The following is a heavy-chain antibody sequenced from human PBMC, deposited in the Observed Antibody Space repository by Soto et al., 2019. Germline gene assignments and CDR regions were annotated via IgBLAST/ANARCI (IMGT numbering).Heavy chain of an antibody. Sequence: EVQLVESGGGLVKPGGSLRLSCAASGFTFSSYSMNWVRQAPGKGLEWVSSISSSSSYIYYADSVKGRFTISRDNAKNSLYLQMNSLRAEDTAVYYCARALKTNSGYDFYYYYYYYMDVWGKGTTVTVSS. V-gene: IGHV3-21*01. J-gene: IGHJ6*03. D-gene: IGHD5-12*01. CDR2: ISSSSSYI. CDR1: GFTFSSYS. CDR3: ARALKTNSGYDFYYYYYYYMDV.